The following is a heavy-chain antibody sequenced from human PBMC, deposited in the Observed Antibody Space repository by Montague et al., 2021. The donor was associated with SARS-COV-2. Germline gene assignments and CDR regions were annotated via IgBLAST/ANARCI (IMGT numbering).Heavy chain of an antibody. CDR2: IYHSGTT. J-gene: IGHJ4*02. Sequence: SETLSLTRTVSGDSITNNYYRGWIRQPPGKGLEWIGTIYHSGTTYYNPSLKSRVTISVDTSNNQFSLKLTSVTAADTAAYYCARRHIVASNRAFDYWGQGTLVTVSS. CDR1: GDSITNNYY. V-gene: IGHV4-38-2*02. D-gene: IGHD2-21*01. CDR3: ARRHIVASNRAFDY.